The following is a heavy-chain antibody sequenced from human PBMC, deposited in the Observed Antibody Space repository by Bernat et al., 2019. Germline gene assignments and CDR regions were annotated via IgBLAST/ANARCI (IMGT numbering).Heavy chain of an antibody. Sequence: QVQLVESGGGVVQPGRSLRLSCAASGFTFSSYGMHWVRQAPGKGLEWVAVIWYDGSNKYYADSVKGRFTISRDNAENSLYLQMNSLRAEDTAVYYCTRGGMFYFDFWGQGILVTVSS. J-gene: IGHJ4*02. V-gene: IGHV3-33*01. CDR1: GFTFSSYG. CDR3: TRGGMFYFDF. CDR2: IWYDGSNK. D-gene: IGHD3-10*02.